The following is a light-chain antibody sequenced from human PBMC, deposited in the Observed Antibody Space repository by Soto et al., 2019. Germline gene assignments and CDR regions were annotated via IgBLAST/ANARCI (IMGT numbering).Light chain of an antibody. CDR3: QARSNWPS. Sequence: EIVLTQSPGTMSLSPGESATLSCRASQSVSSFLAWYQQKPGQSPRLLIYDASNRATGIPTRFSGSGSGTDFTSTISSLEPEDFAVYYCQARSNWPSFGPGTKVDI. CDR1: QSVSSF. CDR2: DAS. J-gene: IGKJ3*01. V-gene: IGKV3-11*01.